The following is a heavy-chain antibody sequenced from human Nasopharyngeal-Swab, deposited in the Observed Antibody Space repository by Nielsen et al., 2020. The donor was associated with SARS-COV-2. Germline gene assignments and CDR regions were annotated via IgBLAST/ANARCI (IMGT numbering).Heavy chain of an antibody. D-gene: IGHD2-21*02. V-gene: IGHV2-70*01. J-gene: IGHJ4*02. CDR3: ARISLGDGAY. CDR2: IDWDDDK. Sequence: WIRQPPGKALEWLALIDWDDDKYYSTSLKTRLTISKDTSKNQVVLTMTNMDPVDTATYYCARISLGDGAYWGQGTLVTVSS.